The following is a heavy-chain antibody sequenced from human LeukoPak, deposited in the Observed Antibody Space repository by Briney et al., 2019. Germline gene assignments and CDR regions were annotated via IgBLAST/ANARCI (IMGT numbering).Heavy chain of an antibody. D-gene: IGHD2-2*01. J-gene: IGHJ5*02. Sequence: GASVKVSCKASGYTFTSYYMHWVRQAPGQGLEWMGIINPSGGSTSYAQKFQGRVTMTRDMSTSTVYMELSSLRSEDTAVYYCAREPSSTSCYACLPSQFDPWGQGTLVTVSS. CDR3: AREPSSTSCYACLPSQFDP. CDR1: GYTFTSYY. CDR2: INPSGGST. V-gene: IGHV1-46*01.